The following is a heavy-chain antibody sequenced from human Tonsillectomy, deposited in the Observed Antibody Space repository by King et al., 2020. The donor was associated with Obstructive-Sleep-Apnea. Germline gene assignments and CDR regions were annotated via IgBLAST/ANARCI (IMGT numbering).Heavy chain of an antibody. V-gene: IGHV4-30-4*01. CDR3: ARALAVGATVGYFDY. J-gene: IGHJ4*02. CDR1: GGSISSGAYY. D-gene: IGHD1-26*01. Sequence: QLQESGPGLVKPSQTLSLTCTVSGGSISSGAYYWSWIRQPPGKGLEWIGYIYYSGSTYYNPSLKSRVSVSVDTSKNQFSLKLSSVTAADTAVYYCARALAVGATVGYFDYWGQGTLVTVSS. CDR2: IYYSGST.